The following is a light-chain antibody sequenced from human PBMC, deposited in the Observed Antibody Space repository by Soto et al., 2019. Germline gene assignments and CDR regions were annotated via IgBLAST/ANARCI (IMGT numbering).Light chain of an antibody. Sequence: DIQMTQSPSTLSGSVGDRVTITCRASQTISSWLAWYQQKPGKAPKLLIYKASTLKSGVPSRFSGSGSGTEFTLTISSLQPDDFATYYCQQSYSTPLTFGPGTKVDNK. CDR2: KAS. V-gene: IGKV1-5*03. CDR3: QQSYSTPLT. CDR1: QTISSW. J-gene: IGKJ3*01.